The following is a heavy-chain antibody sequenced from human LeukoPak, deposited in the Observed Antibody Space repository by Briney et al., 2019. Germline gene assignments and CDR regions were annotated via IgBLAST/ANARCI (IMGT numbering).Heavy chain of an antibody. V-gene: IGHV3-21*01. D-gene: IGHD3-10*01. CDR2: ISSTSNYI. J-gene: IGHJ3*02. Sequence: GGSLRLSCPASGFTFSTYSMNWVRQAPGKGLEWVSSISSTSNYIYYANSVKGRFTISRDNAKNSLYLQMNSLRAEDTAMYFCTREGMGRRAFGIWGQGTMVTVSS. CDR1: GFTFSTYS. CDR3: TREGMGRRAFGI.